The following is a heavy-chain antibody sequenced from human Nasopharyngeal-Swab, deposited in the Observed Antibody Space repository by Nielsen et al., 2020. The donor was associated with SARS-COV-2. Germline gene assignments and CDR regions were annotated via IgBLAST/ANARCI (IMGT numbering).Heavy chain of an antibody. D-gene: IGHD2-2*01. CDR1: GYTFTSYG. J-gene: IGHJ6*02. CDR2: IGAYNGNT. Sequence: ASVKVSCKASGYTFTSYGISWVRQAPGQGLEWMGWIGAYNGNTNYAQKLQGRVTMTTDTSTSTAYMELRSLRSEDTAVYYCARRGRCSGSSCDMDVWGQGTTVTVSS. CDR3: ARRGRCSGSSCDMDV. V-gene: IGHV1-18*01.